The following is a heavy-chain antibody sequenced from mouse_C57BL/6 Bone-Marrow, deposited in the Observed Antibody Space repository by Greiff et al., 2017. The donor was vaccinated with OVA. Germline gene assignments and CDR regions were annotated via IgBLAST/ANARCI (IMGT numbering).Heavy chain of an antibody. V-gene: IGHV5-4*01. J-gene: IGHJ4*01. CDR2: ISDGGSYT. CDR3: AGYLYYYAMDY. CDR1: GFTFSSYA. D-gene: IGHD5-1*01. Sequence: EVHLVESGGGLVKPGGSLKLSCAASGFTFSSYAMSWVRQTPEKRLEWVATISDGGSYTYYPDNVKGRFTISRDNAKNNLCLQMSHLKSEDTAMYYCAGYLYYYAMDYWGQGTSVTVSS.